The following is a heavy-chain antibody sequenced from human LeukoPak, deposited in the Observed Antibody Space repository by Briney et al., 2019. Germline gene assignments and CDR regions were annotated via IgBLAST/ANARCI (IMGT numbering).Heavy chain of an antibody. Sequence: SVKISCKASGGTFSSYTISWVRQAPGQGLKWMGRIIPILGIANYAQKFQGRVTITADKSTSTAYMELSSLRSEDTAVYYCARTAIAVAAVDIWGQGTMVTVSS. D-gene: IGHD6-19*01. CDR2: IIPILGIA. CDR3: ARTAIAVAAVDI. V-gene: IGHV1-69*02. CDR1: GGTFSSYT. J-gene: IGHJ3*02.